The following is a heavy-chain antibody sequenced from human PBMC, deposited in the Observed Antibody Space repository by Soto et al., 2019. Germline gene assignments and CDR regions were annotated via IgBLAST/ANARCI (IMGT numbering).Heavy chain of an antibody. V-gene: IGHV3-23*01. CDR2: IIGSGGST. CDR1: GFTFNSYA. J-gene: IGHJ1*01. CDR3: AKDRNYYDSSRYAY. D-gene: IGHD3-22*01. Sequence: HPGGSLRLSCAASGFTFNSYAMSWVRQAPGKGLEWVSTIIGSGGSTYYADSVKGRFSVSRDNYKNTLYLQMNSLRAEDTAVYYCAKDRNYYDSSRYAYRGQGHLVTVSA.